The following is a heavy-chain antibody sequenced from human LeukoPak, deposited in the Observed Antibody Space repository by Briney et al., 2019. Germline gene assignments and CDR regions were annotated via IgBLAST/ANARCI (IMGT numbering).Heavy chain of an antibody. CDR2: INPNSGGT. CDR3: ARGPVEQPPFAFDI. J-gene: IGHJ3*02. V-gene: IGHV1-2*02. Sequence: ASVKVSCRASGYTFTGYYMHWVRQAPGQGLEWMGWINPNSGGTNYAQKFQGRVTMTRDTSISTAYMELSRLRSDDTAVYYCARGPVEQPPFAFDIWGQGTMVTVSS. CDR1: GYTFTGYY. D-gene: IGHD6-13*01.